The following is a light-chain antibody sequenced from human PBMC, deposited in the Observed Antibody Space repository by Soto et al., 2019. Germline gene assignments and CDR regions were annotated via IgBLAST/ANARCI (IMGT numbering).Light chain of an antibody. CDR1: SSDVGGYNY. CDR3: SSYTSSSTLKV. V-gene: IGLV2-14*01. Sequence: QSVLTQSASVSGSPGQSITISCTGTSSDVGGYNYVSWYQQHPGKAPKLMIYEVSNRPSGVSNRFSGSKSGNTASLTISGLQAEDEADYYCSSYTSSSTLKVFGGGTKLTVL. CDR2: EVS. J-gene: IGLJ3*02.